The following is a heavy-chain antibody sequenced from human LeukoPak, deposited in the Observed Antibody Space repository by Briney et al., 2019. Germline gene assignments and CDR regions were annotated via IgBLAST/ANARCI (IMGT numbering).Heavy chain of an antibody. Sequence: GGSLRLSCAGSGFTLSSDGMNWVRQAPGKGLVWVSSISPDSTFIPQADSVKGRFTISRDNAKNSQYLQRESLRVEDTAVYYCANFQTVGVKPFEHWGQGTLVTVSS. CDR1: GFTLSSDG. D-gene: IGHD1-26*01. CDR3: ANFQTVGVKPFEH. J-gene: IGHJ5*02. V-gene: IGHV3-21*04. CDR2: ISPDSTFI.